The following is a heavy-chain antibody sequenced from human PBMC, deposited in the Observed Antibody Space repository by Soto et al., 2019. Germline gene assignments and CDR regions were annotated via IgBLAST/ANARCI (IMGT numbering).Heavy chain of an antibody. V-gene: IGHV1-18*01. CDR2: ISCYNGKT. CDR1: GYSFTAYG. J-gene: IGHJ6*04. CDR3: AGDAGPPELRFLEWHRSHYTGTDV. D-gene: IGHD3-3*01. Sequence: ASVNVSCKTSGYSFTAYGISWVRQAPGQGLEWMGWISCYNGKTKYAQKVQGRVTMTTDTSTSTAYMEVRSLRYDDTAIYYCAGDAGPPELRFLEWHRSHYTGTDVWGRRTRVTLSA.